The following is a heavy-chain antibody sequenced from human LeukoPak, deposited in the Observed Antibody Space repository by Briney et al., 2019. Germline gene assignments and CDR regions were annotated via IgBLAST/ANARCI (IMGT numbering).Heavy chain of an antibody. CDR2: TYYRSKWYN. V-gene: IGHV6-1*01. CDR3: ARGWERGRMNAFDI. D-gene: IGHD1-26*01. CDR1: GDRVSSNSAA. Sequence: SQTLSLTCAISGDRVSSNSAAWNWIRQSPSRGLEWLGRTYYRSKWYNDYAVSVKSRITINPDTSKNQFSLQLNSVTPEDTAVYYCARGWERGRMNAFDIWGQGTMVTVSS. J-gene: IGHJ3*02.